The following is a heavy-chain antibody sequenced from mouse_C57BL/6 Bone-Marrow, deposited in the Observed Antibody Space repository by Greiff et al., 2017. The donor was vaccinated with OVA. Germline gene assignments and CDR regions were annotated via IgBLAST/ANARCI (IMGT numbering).Heavy chain of an antibody. Sequence: VQLQQSGAELVRPGTSVKLSCKASGYTFTSYWMHWVKQRPGQGLEWIGVIDPSDSYTNYNQKFKGKATLTVDTSSSTAYMQLSSLTSEDSAVYYCARSGCYGYIWFAYWGQGTLVTVSA. V-gene: IGHV1-59*01. CDR3: ARSGCYGYIWFAY. D-gene: IGHD2-2*01. J-gene: IGHJ3*01. CDR1: GYTFTSYW. CDR2: IDPSDSYT.